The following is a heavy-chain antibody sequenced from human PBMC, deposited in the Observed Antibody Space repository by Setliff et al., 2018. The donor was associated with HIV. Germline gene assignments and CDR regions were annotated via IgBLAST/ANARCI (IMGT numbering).Heavy chain of an antibody. CDR1: GGSISSYY. Sequence: SETLSLTCTVSGGSISSYYWSWIRQPAGKGLEWIGRIYTSGSTNYNPSLKSRVTISIDTSKNQFSLNLRSVTAADTAVYYCARDPPGYGDSKDYWGQGKLVTVSS. CDR3: ARDPPGYGDSKDY. CDR2: IYTSGST. D-gene: IGHD4-17*01. J-gene: IGHJ4*02. V-gene: IGHV4-4*07.